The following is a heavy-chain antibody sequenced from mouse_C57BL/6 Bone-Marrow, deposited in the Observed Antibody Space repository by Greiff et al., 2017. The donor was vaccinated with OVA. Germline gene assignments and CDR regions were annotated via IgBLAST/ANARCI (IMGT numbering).Heavy chain of an antibody. CDR3: AKGSYYFDY. CDR1: GFTFSDYG. J-gene: IGHJ2*01. CDR2: ISSGSSTI. V-gene: IGHV5-17*01. Sequence: DVKLVESGGGLVKPGGSLKLSCAASGFTFSDYGMHWVRQAPEKGLEWVAYISSGSSTIYYADTVKGRFTISRDNAKNTLFLQMTSLRSEDTAMYYCAKGSYYFDYWGQGTTLTVSS.